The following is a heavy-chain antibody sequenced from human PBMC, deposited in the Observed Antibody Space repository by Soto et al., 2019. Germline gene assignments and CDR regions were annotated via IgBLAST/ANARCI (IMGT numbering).Heavy chain of an antibody. CDR2: ISWNSGSI. CDR1: GFTFDDYA. CDR3: ARAAGTYYYYYYLDV. V-gene: IGHV3-9*01. J-gene: IGHJ6*03. D-gene: IGHD6-13*01. Sequence: GGSLRLSCAASGFTFDDYAMHWVRQAPGKGLEWVSGISWNSGSIGYADSVKGRFTISRDNAKNSLYLQMNSLRAEDTALYYCARAAGTYYYYYYLDVWGKGT.